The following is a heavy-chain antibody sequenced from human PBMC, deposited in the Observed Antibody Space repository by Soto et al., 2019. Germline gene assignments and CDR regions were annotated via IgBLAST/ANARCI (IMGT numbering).Heavy chain of an antibody. D-gene: IGHD2-2*02. CDR1: GGSISSGGYS. CDR3: ARGAPYCSSTSCYTLEYYYGMDV. J-gene: IGHJ6*02. V-gene: IGHV4-30-2*01. CDR2: IYHSGST. Sequence: QLQLQESGSGLVKPSQTLSLTCAVSGGSISSGGYSWSWIRQPPGKGLEWIGYIYHSGSTYYNPSLNSRVTISVDRSKNQFSLKLSSVTAADTAVYYCARGAPYCSSTSCYTLEYYYGMDVWGQGTTVTVSS.